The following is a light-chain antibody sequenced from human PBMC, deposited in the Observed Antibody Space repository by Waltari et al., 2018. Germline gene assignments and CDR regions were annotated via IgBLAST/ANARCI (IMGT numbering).Light chain of an antibody. CDR2: HAS. J-gene: IGKJ1*01. Sequence: TVVTQSPATLSVSPGERASLSCRTSQTIGLSLAWYQQKPGQAPRLLIYHASTRATGIPARFSGSGSESEFPLTISSLQSEDVAVYYCQQYNNWPPGTFGQGTRVEI. CDR1: QTIGLS. V-gene: IGKV3-15*01. CDR3: QQYNNWPPGT.